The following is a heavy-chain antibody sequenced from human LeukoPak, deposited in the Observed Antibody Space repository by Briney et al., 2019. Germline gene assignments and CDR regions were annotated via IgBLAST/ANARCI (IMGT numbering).Heavy chain of an antibody. D-gene: IGHD1-1*01. V-gene: IGHV3-23*01. CDR3: AKGNWRYFDY. Sequence: GGSLRLSCAASGFTFSTYVMSWVRQAPGRGLEWVSAISGSGGSTYYADSVKGRFTISRDNSKNTLYLQMNSLGADDTAVYYCAKGNWRYFDYWGQGTLVTVSS. CDR2: ISGSGGST. J-gene: IGHJ4*02. CDR1: GFTFSTYV.